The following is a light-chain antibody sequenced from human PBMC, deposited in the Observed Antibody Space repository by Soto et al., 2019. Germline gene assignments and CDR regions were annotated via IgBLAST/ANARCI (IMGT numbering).Light chain of an antibody. CDR1: QSVRSNY. Sequence: EIVLTQSPDTLSLSPWERATLSCRASQSVRSNYLAWYQQKPGQAPRFLIYDASSRATGIPDRFSGSGSGTDFTLTISRLEPEDFAVYYCQQYGSSPLTFGGGTKVEIK. J-gene: IGKJ4*01. CDR2: DAS. CDR3: QQYGSSPLT. V-gene: IGKV3-20*01.